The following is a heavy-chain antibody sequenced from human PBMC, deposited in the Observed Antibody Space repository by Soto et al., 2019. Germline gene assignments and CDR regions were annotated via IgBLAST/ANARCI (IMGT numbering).Heavy chain of an antibody. CDR3: AAATIEDYYYYYMDV. D-gene: IGHD5-12*01. J-gene: IGHJ6*03. V-gene: IGHV1-46*03. CDR1: GYTFTSYY. CDR2: INPSGGST. Sequence: QVQLVQSGAEVKKPEASVKVSCKASGYTFTSYYMHWVRQAPGQGLEWMGIINPSGGSTSYAQKFQGRVTMTRDTSTSTVYMELSSLRSEDTAVYYCAAATIEDYYYYYMDVWGKGTTVTVSS.